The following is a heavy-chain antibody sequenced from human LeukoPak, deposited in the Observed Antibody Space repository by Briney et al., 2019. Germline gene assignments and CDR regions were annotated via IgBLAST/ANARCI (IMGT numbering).Heavy chain of an antibody. CDR2: ISGSRGTT. CDR1: GFTFSSYA. CDR3: AKERTGGWPFDY. J-gene: IGHJ4*02. V-gene: IGHV3-23*01. Sequence: GGSLSLSCGASGFTFSSYAMSWVRQAPGRGLEWDSGISGSRGTTYYADSVKGRLTISRDNSKNTLYLQMNSLRADDTAVYYCAKERTGGWPFDYWGQGTLVTVSS. D-gene: IGHD6-19*01.